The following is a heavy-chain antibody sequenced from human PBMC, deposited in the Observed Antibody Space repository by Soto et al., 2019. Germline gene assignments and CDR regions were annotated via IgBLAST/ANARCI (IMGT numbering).Heavy chain of an antibody. D-gene: IGHD2-15*01. V-gene: IGHV1-69*06. CDR1: GGSLSTNP. J-gene: IGHJ4*02. CDR3: ARRHSGGFFRLFVS. Sequence: SVKVSCKASGGSLSTNPISWVRQAPGQGLEWMGGTGSGTGPGNHAQKFQGRLTVTADKSTSTVYMELTNLSSEDTAVYYCARRHSGGFFRLFVSWGQGTLVTVS. CDR2: TGSGTGPG.